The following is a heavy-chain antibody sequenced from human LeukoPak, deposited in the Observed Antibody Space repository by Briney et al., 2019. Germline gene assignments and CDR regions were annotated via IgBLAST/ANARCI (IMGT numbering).Heavy chain of an antibody. D-gene: IGHD1-26*01. J-gene: IGHJ4*02. CDR1: GFTFSSYW. V-gene: IGHV3-74*01. CDR3: ASDLLLGAPDY. CDR2: INSDGSST. Sequence: GGSLRLSCAASGFTFSSYWMHWVRQAPGKGLVWVSRINSDGSSTSHADSVKGRFTISRDNAKNTLYLQMNSLRAEDTAVYYCASDLLLGAPDYWGQGTLVTVSS.